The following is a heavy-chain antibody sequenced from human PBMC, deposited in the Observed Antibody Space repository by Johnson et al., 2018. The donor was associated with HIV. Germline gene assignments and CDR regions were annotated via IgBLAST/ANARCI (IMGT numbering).Heavy chain of an antibody. V-gene: IGHV3-23*04. CDR1: GFTFSSYA. J-gene: IGHJ3*02. Sequence: VKLVESGGGLVQPGGSLRLSCAASGFTFSSYAMSWVRQAPGKGLEWVSAISGSGGSTYYADSVKGRFTISRDNSKNTLYLQMNSLRAEDTAVYYCAKDEGYDSSGYEAFDIWGQGTMVTVSS. CDR2: ISGSGGST. CDR3: AKDEGYDSSGYEAFDI. D-gene: IGHD3-22*01.